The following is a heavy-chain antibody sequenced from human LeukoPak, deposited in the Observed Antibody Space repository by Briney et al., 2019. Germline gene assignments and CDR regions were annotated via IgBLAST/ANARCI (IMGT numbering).Heavy chain of an antibody. CDR3: ARLFRVGPIPRGYIDY. V-gene: IGHV5-51*01. CDR2: IYPGDFDT. D-gene: IGHD1-26*01. CDR1: GYSFSSYW. J-gene: IGHJ4*02. Sequence: GESLKISCRGSGYSFSSYWTGWVRQMPGKGLEWMGIIYPGDFDTRYSPSFQGQVTISVDKSISTAYLQWSSLKASDSAMYYCARLFRVGPIPRGYIDYWGQGTLVTVSS.